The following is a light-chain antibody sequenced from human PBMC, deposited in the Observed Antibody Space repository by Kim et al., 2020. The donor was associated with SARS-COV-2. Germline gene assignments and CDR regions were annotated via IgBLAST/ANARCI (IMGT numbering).Light chain of an antibody. CDR1: RSDIDDYNY. J-gene: IGLJ3*02. Sequence: QSITISCTGTRSDIDDYNYVSWYQQHPGKAPKLMIYEVTKRPSGVSYRFSGSKSGNTASLTISGLQAEDEADYYCSSYTSSSGLMVFGGGTQLTVL. CDR2: EVT. CDR3: SSYTSSSGLMV. V-gene: IGLV2-14*01.